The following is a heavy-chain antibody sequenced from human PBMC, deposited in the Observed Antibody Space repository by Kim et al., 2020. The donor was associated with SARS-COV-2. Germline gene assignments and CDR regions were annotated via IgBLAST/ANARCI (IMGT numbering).Heavy chain of an antibody. CDR1: GYSFTSYW. V-gene: IGHV5-10-1*01. Sequence: GESLKISCKGSGYSFTSYWISWVRQMPGKGLEWTGRIDPSDSYTNYSPSFQGHVTISADKSISTAYLQWSSLKASDTAMYYCARTEKQAPYYGMDVWGQGTTVTVSS. J-gene: IGHJ6*02. CDR3: ARTEKQAPYYGMDV. D-gene: IGHD6-13*01. CDR2: IDPSDSYT.